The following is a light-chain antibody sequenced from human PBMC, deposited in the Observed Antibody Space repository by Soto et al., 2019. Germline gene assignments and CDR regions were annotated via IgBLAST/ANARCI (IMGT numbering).Light chain of an antibody. J-gene: IGKJ1*01. CDR2: CAS. CDR1: QSVLYSSNNKKY. CDR3: QYYKCYPEA. Sequence: DIEMTQSPDALAVSLSERATVKCKSSQSVLYSSNNKKYLAWYQQKPGQPSRFLIYCASTRATGLRASIRGSGSGTEFRLTISSLQADDGVRSYCQYYKCYPEAFGQ. V-gene: IGKV4-1*01.